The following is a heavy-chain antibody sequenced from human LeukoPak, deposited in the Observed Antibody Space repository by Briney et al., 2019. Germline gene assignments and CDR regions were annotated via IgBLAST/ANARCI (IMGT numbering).Heavy chain of an antibody. CDR2: IDWDDDK. CDR1: GFSLSTNGMR. Sequence: SGPALVKPTQTLTLTCTFSGFSLSTNGMRVSWIRQPPGKALEWLARIDWDDDKFYSTSLKTRLTISKDTSKNLVVLIMTNMDPVDTATYYCARTADGSYFDYWGQGTLVTVSS. J-gene: IGHJ4*02. D-gene: IGHD5-24*01. CDR3: ARTADGSYFDY. V-gene: IGHV2-70*04.